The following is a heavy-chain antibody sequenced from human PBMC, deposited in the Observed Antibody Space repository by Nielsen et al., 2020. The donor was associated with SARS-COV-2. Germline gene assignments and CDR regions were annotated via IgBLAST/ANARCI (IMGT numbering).Heavy chain of an antibody. CDR2: IIPIFGTA. J-gene: IGHJ4*02. V-gene: IGHV1-69*05. CDR1: GYTLSKLV. D-gene: IGHD3-9*01. Sequence: SVKVSCKVSGYTLSKLVTHWVRQAPGQGLEWMGGIIPIFGTANYAQKFQGRVRMTRNTSINTAYMELSSLRSDDTAVYYCVSGGYFDWLLAFDQWGQGTLVTVSS. CDR3: VSGGYFDWLLAFDQ.